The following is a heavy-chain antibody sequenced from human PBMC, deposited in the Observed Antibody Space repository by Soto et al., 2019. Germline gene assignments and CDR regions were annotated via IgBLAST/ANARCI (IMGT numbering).Heavy chain of an antibody. CDR1: GFTFSSYE. D-gene: IGHD7-27*01. CDR3: ARDEVWAFDQ. V-gene: IGHV3-48*03. J-gene: IGHJ4*02. Sequence: GGSLRLSCAASGFTFSSYEMNWVRQAPGKGLEWVSYISYSGSTTYYADSVKGRFTISRDNAKNSLYLQMNSLRAEDTAVYYCARDEVWAFDQWGQGTLVTVSS. CDR2: ISYSGSTT.